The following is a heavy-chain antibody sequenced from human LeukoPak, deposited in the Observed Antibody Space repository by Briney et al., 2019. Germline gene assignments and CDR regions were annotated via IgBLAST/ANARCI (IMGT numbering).Heavy chain of an antibody. CDR1: GGSISSNY. Sequence: SETLSLTCTISGGSISSNYWGWVRQPPGKGLEYIGYIYQSGNNNYNPSLKSRVTFSEETSKNQFSLKLNSVTAADTAVYYCARGLRVRTFGELSWYIDVWGKGTTVIVSS. CDR2: IYQSGNN. CDR3: ARGLRVRTFGELSWYIDV. J-gene: IGHJ6*03. V-gene: IGHV4-59*01. D-gene: IGHD3-3*01.